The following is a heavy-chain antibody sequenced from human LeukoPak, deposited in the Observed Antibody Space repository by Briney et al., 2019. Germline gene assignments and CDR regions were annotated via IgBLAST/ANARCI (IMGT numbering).Heavy chain of an antibody. D-gene: IGHD6-19*01. CDR2: ISYDGSNK. CDR1: GFTFSSYA. J-gene: IGHJ4*02. Sequence: GGSLRLSCAASGFTFSSYAMHWVRQAPGKGLEWVAVISYDGSNKYYADSVKGRFTISRDNSKNTLYLQMNSLRAEDTAVYYCARVGVCSGPLLYWGQGTLVTVSS. V-gene: IGHV3-30-3*01. CDR3: ARVGVCSGPLLY.